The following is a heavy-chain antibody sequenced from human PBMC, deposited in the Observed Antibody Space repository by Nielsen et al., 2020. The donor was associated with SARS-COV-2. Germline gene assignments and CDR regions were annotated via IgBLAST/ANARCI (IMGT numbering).Heavy chain of an antibody. CDR1: GDSVSSHDW. J-gene: IGHJ6*03. CDR3: ARGDLVVVPSPLLGLGPIFYYFCLDV. V-gene: IGHV4-4*02. D-gene: IGHD2-2*02. CDR2: VSHRGST. Sequence: SETLSLTCAVSGDSVSSHDWWTWVRQSPGKGLEWIGEVSHRGSTNYNPSLQSRVTLSMDKSKNQFSRRLTSVSAADTAVYFCARGDLVVVPSPLLGLGPIFYYFCLDVWGKGTTVIVSS.